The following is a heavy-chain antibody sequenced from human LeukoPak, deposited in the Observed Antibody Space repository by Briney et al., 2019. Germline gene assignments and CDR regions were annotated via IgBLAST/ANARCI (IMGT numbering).Heavy chain of an antibody. V-gene: IGHV1-69*13. CDR3: ARPQVRGVINAFDI. D-gene: IGHD3-10*01. CDR1: GYTFTGYY. Sequence: SVKVSCKASGYTFTGYYMHWVRQAPGQGLEWMGGIIPIFGTANYAQKFQGRVTITADESTSTAYMELSSLRSEDTAVYYCARPQVRGVINAFDIWGQGTMVTVSS. CDR2: IIPIFGTA. J-gene: IGHJ3*02.